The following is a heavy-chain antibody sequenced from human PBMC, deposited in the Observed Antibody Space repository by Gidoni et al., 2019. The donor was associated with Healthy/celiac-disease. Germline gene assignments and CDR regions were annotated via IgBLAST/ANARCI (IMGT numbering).Heavy chain of an antibody. CDR3: AKDQATVTTLLFDY. D-gene: IGHD4-17*01. J-gene: IGHJ4*02. CDR2: ISYDGSNK. CDR1: GFPFSSYG. V-gene: IGHV3-30*18. Sequence: QVQLVESGGGVVQPGRSLRLSCAASGFPFSSYGMHWVRQAPGKGLEWVAVISYDGSNKYYADSVKGRFTISRDNSKNTLYLQMNSLRAEDTAVYYCAKDQATVTTLLFDYWGQGTLVTVSS.